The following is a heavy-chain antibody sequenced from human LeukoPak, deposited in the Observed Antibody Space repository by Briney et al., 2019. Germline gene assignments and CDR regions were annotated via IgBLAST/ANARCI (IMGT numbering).Heavy chain of an antibody. CDR1: GGSISSSSYY. D-gene: IGHD2-15*01. CDR2: IYYSGST. J-gene: IGHJ6*03. Sequence: SETLSLTCTVSGGSISSSSYYWGWIRQPPGKGLEWIGSIYYSGSTYYNPSLKSRVTISVDTSKNQFSLKLSSVTAADTGVYYCARGIVVVAQLGYYFYYMDVWGKGTTVTISS. V-gene: IGHV4-39*07. CDR3: ARGIVVVAQLGYYFYYMDV.